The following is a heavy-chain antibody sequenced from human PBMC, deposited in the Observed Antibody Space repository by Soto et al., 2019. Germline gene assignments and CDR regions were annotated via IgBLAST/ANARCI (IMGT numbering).Heavy chain of an antibody. CDR1: GFTFNNYA. J-gene: IGHJ4*02. V-gene: IGHV3-23*01. D-gene: IGHD6-13*01. Sequence: GGSLNLSCAASGFTFNNYAMSWVRQAPGRGLEWVSAIIGSGNIIHYADSVRGRFTISRDNSKNTLYLQMSSRRAEDTAVYYCARAISSSWSYFDYWGQGTLVTGSS. CDR3: ARAISSSWSYFDY. CDR2: IIGSGNII.